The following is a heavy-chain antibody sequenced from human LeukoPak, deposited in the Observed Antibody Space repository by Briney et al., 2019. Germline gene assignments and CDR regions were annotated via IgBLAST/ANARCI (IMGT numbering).Heavy chain of an antibody. V-gene: IGHV4-59*02. CDR3: ASRKLGNDY. CDR1: GGSVSDYY. D-gene: IGHD7-27*01. Sequence: PSETLSLTCTISGGSVSDYYWSWTRQSSGKGLEWIGYIYHTGSTSYSPSLKSRVTISADTSQNQFSLKLSSVTAADTAVYYCASRKLGNDYWGQGTLVTVSS. J-gene: IGHJ4*02. CDR2: IYHTGST.